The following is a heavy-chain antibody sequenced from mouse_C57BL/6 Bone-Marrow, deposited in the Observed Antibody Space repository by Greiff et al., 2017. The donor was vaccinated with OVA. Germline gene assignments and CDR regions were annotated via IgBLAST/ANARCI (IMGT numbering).Heavy chain of an antibody. D-gene: IGHD2-2*01. CDR2: IDPSDSYT. CDR1: GYTFTSYW. V-gene: IGHV1-50*01. J-gene: IGHJ3*01. Sequence: QVQLQQPGAELVKPGASVKLSCKASGYTFTSYWMQWVKQRPGQGLEWIGEIDPSDSYTNYNKKFKGKATLTVDTSSSTAYMQLSSLTSEDSAVYYCARDYGYDGAWFAYWGQGTLVTVSA. CDR3: ARDYGYDGAWFAY.